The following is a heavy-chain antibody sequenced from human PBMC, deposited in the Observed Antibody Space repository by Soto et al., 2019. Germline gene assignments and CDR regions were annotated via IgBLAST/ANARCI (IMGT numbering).Heavy chain of an antibody. V-gene: IGHV1-2*02. J-gene: IGHJ3*02. Sequence: GASVKVSCKASGYTFNRYYIHWVRQAPGPGLEWLGWINPHTGGTSYAQKFQGRVTMTSDTSVSTASVELSRLRSDDTAVYYCARAVSLYQGDAFDIWGQGTMVTVSS. CDR2: INPHTGGT. CDR1: GYTFNRYY. CDR3: ARAVSLYQGDAFDI.